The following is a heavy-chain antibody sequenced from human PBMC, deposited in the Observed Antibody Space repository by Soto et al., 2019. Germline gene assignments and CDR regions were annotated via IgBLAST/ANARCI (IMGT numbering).Heavy chain of an antibody. J-gene: IGHJ2*01. D-gene: IGHD1-1*01. Sequence: ASVKVSCKASGYTFTSYDINWVRQAAGQGLEWMGWMNGNSGNTGYAQKFQGRVTMTRDTSMSTAYMELSSLTSEDTAVYYCARRTIAYWYFDLWGRGTLVTVPQ. V-gene: IGHV1-8*01. CDR1: GYTFTSYD. CDR2: MNGNSGNT. CDR3: ARRTIAYWYFDL.